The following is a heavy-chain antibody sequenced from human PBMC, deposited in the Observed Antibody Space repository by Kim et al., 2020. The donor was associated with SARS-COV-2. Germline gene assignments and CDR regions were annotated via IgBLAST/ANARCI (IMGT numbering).Heavy chain of an antibody. CDR3: ARGRGYSYGIPFDF. CDR1: GDSVTSANYY. V-gene: IGHV4-39*01. D-gene: IGHD5-18*01. Sequence: SETLSRTCTVTGDSVTSANYYWGWLRQPPGKGLEWIGSFYYRGNTYYNPSLKSRVTISVDTSKNQFSLKLSSVTAADTAVYFCARGRGYSYGIPFDFWG. CDR2: FYYRGNT. J-gene: IGHJ4*01.